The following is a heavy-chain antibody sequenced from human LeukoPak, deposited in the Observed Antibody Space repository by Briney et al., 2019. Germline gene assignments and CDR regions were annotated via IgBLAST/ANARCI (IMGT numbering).Heavy chain of an antibody. Sequence: SETLSLTCAVYGESFSGHYWSWIRQPPGKGLEWIGEVNYSGGTNYNPSLKSRVTISVDTSKNQFSLKLSSVTAADTAVYYCARNPITMVRGVIYFDYWGQGTLVTVSS. CDR1: GESFSGHY. V-gene: IGHV4-34*01. CDR2: VNYSGGT. D-gene: IGHD3-10*01. J-gene: IGHJ4*02. CDR3: ARNPITMVRGVIYFDY.